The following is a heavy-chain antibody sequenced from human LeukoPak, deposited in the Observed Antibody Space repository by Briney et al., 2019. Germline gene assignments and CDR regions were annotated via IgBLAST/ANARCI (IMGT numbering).Heavy chain of an antibody. J-gene: IGHJ3*02. V-gene: IGHV4-59*01. CDR1: GDSISSYY. Sequence: SETLSLTCTASGDSISSYYWSWIRQPPGKGLESNGYIYYSGSTNYNPSLKSRVTISVDTSKNQFSLKLSSVTAADTAVYYCAREGSVAVAGSDAFDIWGQGTMVTVSS. D-gene: IGHD6-19*01. CDR3: AREGSVAVAGSDAFDI. CDR2: IYYSGST.